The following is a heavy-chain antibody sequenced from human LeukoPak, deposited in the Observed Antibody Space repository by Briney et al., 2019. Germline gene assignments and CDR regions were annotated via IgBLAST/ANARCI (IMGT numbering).Heavy chain of an antibody. CDR3: ARVDASSVSYFDY. J-gene: IGHJ4*02. V-gene: IGHV3-11*01. D-gene: IGHD3-22*01. CDR2: ISSSGSTI. Sequence: GGSLRLSCAASGFTFSDYYMSWIRQAPGKGLEWISYISSSGSTIYYADSVKGRFTIPRDNAKNSLYLQMNSLRAEDTAVYYCARVDASSVSYFDYWGQGTLVTVSS. CDR1: GFTFSDYY.